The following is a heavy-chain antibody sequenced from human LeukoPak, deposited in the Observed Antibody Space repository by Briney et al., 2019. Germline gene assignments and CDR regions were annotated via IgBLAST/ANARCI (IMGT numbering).Heavy chain of an antibody. CDR2: INPNSGGT. V-gene: IGHV1-2*02. CDR3: ARDGPSMSYYDFWSGYYPEWFDP. D-gene: IGHD3-3*01. Sequence: ASVKVSCKASGYTFTGYYMHWVRQAPGQGLEWMGWINPNSGGTNYAQKFQGRVTMTRDTSISTAYMELSRLRSDDTAVYYCARDGPSMSYYDFWSGYYPEWFDPWGQGTLVTVSS. CDR1: GYTFTGYY. J-gene: IGHJ5*02.